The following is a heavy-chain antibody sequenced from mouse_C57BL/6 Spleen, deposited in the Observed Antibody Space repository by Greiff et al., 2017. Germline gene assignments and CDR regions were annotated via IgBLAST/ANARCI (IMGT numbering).Heavy chain of an antibody. Sequence: QVHVKQPGAELVRPGSSVKLSCKASGYTFTSYWMHWVKQRPIQGLEWIGNIDPSDSETHYNQKFKDKATLTVDKSSSTAYMQLSSLTSEDSAVYYCAGGGIYGNSYYFDYWGQGTTLTVSS. CDR3: AGGGIYGNSYYFDY. J-gene: IGHJ2*01. D-gene: IGHD2-1*01. V-gene: IGHV1-52*01. CDR2: IDPSDSET. CDR1: GYTFTSYW.